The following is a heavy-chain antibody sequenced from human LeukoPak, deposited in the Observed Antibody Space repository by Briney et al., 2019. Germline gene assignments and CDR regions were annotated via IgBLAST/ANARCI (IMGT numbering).Heavy chain of an antibody. D-gene: IGHD3-22*01. CDR1: GVSFSGYY. CDR2: INHIGST. V-gene: IGHV4-34*01. CDR3: ATRSGVHYYDSSGYYEPHYFDY. J-gene: IGHJ4*02. Sequence: SETLSLTCAVYGVSFSGYYWSWIRQPPGKGLEGIGEINHIGSTNYNPSLKSRVTISVHTSKHQFSLKLSSVTAADTAVYYCATRSGVHYYDSSGYYEPHYFDYWGQGTLVTVSS.